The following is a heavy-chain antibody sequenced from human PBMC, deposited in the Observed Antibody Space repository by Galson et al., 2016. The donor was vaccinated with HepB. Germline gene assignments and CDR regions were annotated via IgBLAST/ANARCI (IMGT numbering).Heavy chain of an antibody. CDR1: YY. D-gene: IGHD2-8*01. J-gene: IGHJ4*02. CDR3: ARQGVGILMVYAKI. Sequence: YYMSWIRQPPGKGLEWIGSIHYRGSTSYNPSLKSRVSISVDTSKNHFSLNLTSVTAAGTAVYYCARQGVGILMVYAKIWGQGTLVTVSS. CDR2: IHYRGST. V-gene: IGHV4-39*01.